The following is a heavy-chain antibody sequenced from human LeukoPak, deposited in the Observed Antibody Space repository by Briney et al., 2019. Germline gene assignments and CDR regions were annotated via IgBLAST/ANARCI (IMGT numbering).Heavy chain of an antibody. CDR1: GENFRTSG. J-gene: IGHJ4*02. Sequence: GASVKVSCKTSGENFRTSGICWVRQAPGQGLEWLGGIVSIFGIPSYAQNFQGRVMIVADESTRTVYLEVRNLRSEDTAVFFCARGLGEVPFDYWGQGSLVTVSS. CDR2: IVSIFGIP. CDR3: ARGLGEVPFDY. V-gene: IGHV1-69*01. D-gene: IGHD3-16*01.